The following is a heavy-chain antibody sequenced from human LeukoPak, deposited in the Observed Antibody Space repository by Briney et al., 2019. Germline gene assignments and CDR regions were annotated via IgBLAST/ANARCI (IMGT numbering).Heavy chain of an antibody. J-gene: IGHJ4*02. CDR3: ARDPGRGFDY. Sequence: GGSLRLSCAASGFTFSSSWMTWVRQAPGTGLEWVASIKDDGRDKYYVDSVKGRFTVSRDNAKNSAFLQMNSLRAEDTAVYYCARDPGRGFDYWGQGAPVTVSS. CDR2: IKDDGRDK. CDR1: GFTFSSSW. D-gene: IGHD1-26*01. V-gene: IGHV3-7*01.